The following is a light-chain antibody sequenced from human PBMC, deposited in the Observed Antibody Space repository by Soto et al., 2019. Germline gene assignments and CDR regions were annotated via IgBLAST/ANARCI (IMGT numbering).Light chain of an antibody. CDR2: RNN. Sequence: QSVLTQPPSASGTPGQRVTISCSGSSSNIGSNYVYWYQQLPGTAPKLLIYRNNQRPSGVPDRFSGSKSGTSASLAISGLRSEDEADYYCEAWDYSLSHPHPVFGGGTQLTVL. CDR1: SSNIGSNY. J-gene: IGLJ7*01. CDR3: EAWDYSLSHPHPV. V-gene: IGLV1-47*01.